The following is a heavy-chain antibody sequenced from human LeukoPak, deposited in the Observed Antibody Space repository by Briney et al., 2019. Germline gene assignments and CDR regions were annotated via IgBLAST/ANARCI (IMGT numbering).Heavy chain of an antibody. J-gene: IGHJ4*02. D-gene: IGHD1-26*01. CDR1: GFTFSNAW. CDR2: IKSKIDGGTT. Sequence: GGSLRLSCAASGFTFSNAWMSWVRQAPGKGPEWVGHIKSKIDGGTTEYVAPVKGRFTISRDDSKNTLYLQMNSLKTEDTAVYYCATNRLVEDYWGQGTLVTVSS. CDR3: ATNRLVEDY. V-gene: IGHV3-15*01.